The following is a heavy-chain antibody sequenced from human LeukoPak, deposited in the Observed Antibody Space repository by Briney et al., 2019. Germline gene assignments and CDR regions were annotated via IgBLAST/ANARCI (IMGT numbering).Heavy chain of an antibody. V-gene: IGHV3-7*01. D-gene: IGHD1-26*01. CDR3: ARDTVGVTDY. CDR1: GLTFSSYW. CDR2: IKQDGSGK. Sequence: PGGSLRLSCVASGLTFSSYWMSWVRQAPGKGLEWVANIKQDGSGKYYVDSVKGRFTISRDNAKNSLYLQMNSLRAEDTALYYCARDTVGVTDYWGQGTLVTVSS. J-gene: IGHJ4*02.